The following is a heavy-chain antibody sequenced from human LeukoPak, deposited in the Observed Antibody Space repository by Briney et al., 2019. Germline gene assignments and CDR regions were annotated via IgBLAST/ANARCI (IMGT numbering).Heavy chain of an antibody. V-gene: IGHV1-58*01. CDR3: AAPTYYYDSSEERDWFDP. J-gene: IGHJ5*02. CDR2: IVVGSGNT. Sequence: SVKVSCKASGFTFTSSAVQWVRQARGQRLEWIGWIVVGSGNTNYAQKFQERVTSTRDMSTSTAYMELSSLRSEDTAVYYCAAPTYYYDSSEERDWFDPWGQGTLVTVSS. D-gene: IGHD3-22*01. CDR1: GFTFTSSA.